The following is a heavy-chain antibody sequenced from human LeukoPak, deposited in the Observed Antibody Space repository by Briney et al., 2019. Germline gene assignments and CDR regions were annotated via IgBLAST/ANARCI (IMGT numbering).Heavy chain of an antibody. V-gene: IGHV4-59*01. CDR3: ARGNSGSYYGFDY. Sequence: SETLSLTCTVSGGSISSYYWSWIRQPPGQGLERLGYIYYTGSTNYNPSLKSRVTISVDTSKNQFSLKLSSVTAADTAVYYCARGNSGSYYGFDYWGQGTLVTVSS. CDR2: IYYTGST. D-gene: IGHD1-26*01. CDR1: GGSISSYY. J-gene: IGHJ4*02.